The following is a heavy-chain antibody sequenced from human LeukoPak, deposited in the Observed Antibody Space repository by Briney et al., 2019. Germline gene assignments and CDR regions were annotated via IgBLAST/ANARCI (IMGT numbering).Heavy chain of an antibody. D-gene: IGHD3-22*01. V-gene: IGHV3-23*01. CDR1: GFTLSSYA. CDR3: ARGRHYYDSSGYFPFDY. Sequence: PGGSLRLSCAASGFTLSSYAVSWVRQAPGKGLEWVSAISGSGGSTFYAGSVKGRFTISRDNSKNTVYLQMNSLKAEDTAVYYCARGRHYYDSSGYFPFDYWGQGTLVTVSS. J-gene: IGHJ4*02. CDR2: ISGSGGST.